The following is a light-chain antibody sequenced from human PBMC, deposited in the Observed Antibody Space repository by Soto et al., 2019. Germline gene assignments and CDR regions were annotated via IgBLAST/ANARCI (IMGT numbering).Light chain of an antibody. Sequence: DVQMTQSPSSLSAFVGDRVTITCRASQGIAPSLAWFQQKPGKVPKLLIYATSTLQSGVPSRFSGSGSGTDFTLTINSLQTEDVGTYYCQKYISAPLTFGGGNKVEIK. CDR2: ATS. V-gene: IGKV1-27*01. CDR3: QKYISAPLT. CDR1: QGIAPS. J-gene: IGKJ4*01.